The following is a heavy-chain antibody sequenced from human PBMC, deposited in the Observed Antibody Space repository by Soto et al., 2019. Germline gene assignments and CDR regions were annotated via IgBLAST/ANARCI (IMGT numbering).Heavy chain of an antibody. CDR1: GFIFSGSA. D-gene: IGHD3-3*01. V-gene: IGHV3-73*01. CDR3: ARGVYDFWSGHPKGLDY. Sequence: GGSLRLSCAASGFIFSGSAMEWVRQASGKGLEWVGRIRSKANSYATAYAVSVKGRFTISRDDSRNTAYLQMNSLKTEDTAVYYCARGVYDFWSGHPKGLDYWGQGTVVTVSS. CDR2: IRSKANSYAT. J-gene: IGHJ4*02.